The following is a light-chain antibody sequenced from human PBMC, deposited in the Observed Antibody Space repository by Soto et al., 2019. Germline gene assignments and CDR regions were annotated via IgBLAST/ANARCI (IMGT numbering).Light chain of an antibody. V-gene: IGKV3-20*01. CDR3: QQFGRSFT. J-gene: IGKJ4*01. Sequence: EIVLPQSPGTLPLSPGERTTLSCRASQSISSTYLAWYQQRPGQTPGLLIYGASCRTTGIPARFSGSGSGTEFGLTISRLEPEVYAVYYSQQFGRSFTFGGETRVEI. CDR2: GAS. CDR1: QSISSTY.